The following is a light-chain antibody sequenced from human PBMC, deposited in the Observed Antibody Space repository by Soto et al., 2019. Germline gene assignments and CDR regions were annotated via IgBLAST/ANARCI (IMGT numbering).Light chain of an antibody. CDR1: QGFTTN. J-gene: IGKJ5*01. CDR2: DVS. Sequence: EIIMTQSPGTLSVSPGERATLSCRAAQGFTTNFAWYQQKSGQSPRLLIYDVSNRATGVPARFSGSGSETDFTLTISGLRSEDSAVYFCQQYNNWPFSFGQGTRLEIK. CDR3: QQYNNWPFS. V-gene: IGKV3-15*01.